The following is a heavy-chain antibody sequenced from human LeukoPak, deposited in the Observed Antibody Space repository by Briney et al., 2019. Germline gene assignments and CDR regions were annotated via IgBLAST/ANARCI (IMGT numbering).Heavy chain of an antibody. CDR3: AKEGDYGDYGGDF. CDR1: GVTFSTYA. J-gene: IGHJ4*02. CDR2: TIGSGGST. V-gene: IGHV3-23*01. D-gene: IGHD4-17*01. Sequence: AESLRLSCAASGVTFSTYAMIWIRQAPGKGLEWVWGTIGSGGSTWYADSVKGRFTISRNNSKNTLYLQMISLRGEDRAIYFCAKEGDYGDYGGDFWGQGTLVTVSS.